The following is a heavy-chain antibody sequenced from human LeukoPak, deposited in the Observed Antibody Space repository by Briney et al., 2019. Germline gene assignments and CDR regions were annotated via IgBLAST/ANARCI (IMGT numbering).Heavy chain of an antibody. J-gene: IGHJ4*02. V-gene: IGHV4-59*01. D-gene: IGHD5-12*01. Sequence: PSETLSLTCTVSGGSISSYYWSWIRQPPGKGLEWIGYIYYSGSTNYNPSLKSRVTISVDTSKNQFSLKLSSVTAADTAVYYWARDRVDIVATMGVYYFDYWGQGTLVTVSS. CDR3: ARDRVDIVATMGVYYFDY. CDR1: GGSISSYY. CDR2: IYYSGST.